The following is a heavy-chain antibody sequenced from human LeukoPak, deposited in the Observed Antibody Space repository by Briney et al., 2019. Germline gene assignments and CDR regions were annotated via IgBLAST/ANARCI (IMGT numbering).Heavy chain of an antibody. CDR3: AREVTIFGVVIMSFYYYGLDV. Sequence: GGSLRLSCVASRFTFSTYWMSWVRQAPGEGLEWVANIKQDGSEQYYVDSVKGRFTISRDNAKNSLYLQMNSLRAEDTAVYYCAREVTIFGVVIMSFYYYGLDVWGQGTTVTVSS. CDR1: RFTFSTYW. J-gene: IGHJ6*02. CDR2: IKQDGSEQ. V-gene: IGHV3-7*01. D-gene: IGHD3-3*01.